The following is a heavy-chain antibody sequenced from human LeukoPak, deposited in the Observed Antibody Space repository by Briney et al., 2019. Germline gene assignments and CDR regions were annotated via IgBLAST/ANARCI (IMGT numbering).Heavy chain of an antibody. V-gene: IGHV4-34*01. J-gene: IGHJ4*02. CDR3: ARTSGWSGNYFDY. Sequence: SETLSLTCTVSGGSISSYYWSWIRQPPGKGLEWIGEINHSGSTNYNPSLKSRVTISVGTSKNQFSLKLSSVTAADTAVYYCARTSGWSGNYFDYWGQGTLVTVSS. CDR1: GGSISSYY. D-gene: IGHD6-19*01. CDR2: INHSGST.